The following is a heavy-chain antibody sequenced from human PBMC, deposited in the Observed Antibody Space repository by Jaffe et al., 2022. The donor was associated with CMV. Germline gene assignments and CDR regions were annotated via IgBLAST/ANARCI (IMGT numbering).Heavy chain of an antibody. CDR1: GFTFSGSA. V-gene: IGHV3-73*02. CDR2: IRSKANSYAT. Sequence: EVQLVESGGGLVQPGGSLKLSCAASGFTFSGSAMHWVRQASGKGLEWVGRIRSKANSYATAYAASVKGRFTISRDDSKNTAYLQMNSLKTEDTAVYYCTIPGGYSAYYGMDVWGQGTTVTVSS. D-gene: IGHD2-15*01. J-gene: IGHJ6*02. CDR3: TIPGGYSAYYGMDV.